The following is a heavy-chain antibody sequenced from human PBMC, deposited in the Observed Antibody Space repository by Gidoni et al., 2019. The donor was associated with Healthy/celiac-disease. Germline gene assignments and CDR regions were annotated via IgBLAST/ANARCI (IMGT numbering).Heavy chain of an antibody. Sequence: QVQLQQWGAGLLKPSETLSLTCAVYGGSFSGYSWSWIRQPPGKGLEWIGEINHSGSTNYNPSLKSRVTISVDTSKNQFSLKLSSVTAADTAVYYCARGRCSGGSCYTRRGYGMDVWGQGTTVTVSS. J-gene: IGHJ6*02. D-gene: IGHD2-15*01. CDR1: GGSFSGYS. CDR3: ARGRCSGGSCYTRRGYGMDV. V-gene: IGHV4-34*01. CDR2: INHSGST.